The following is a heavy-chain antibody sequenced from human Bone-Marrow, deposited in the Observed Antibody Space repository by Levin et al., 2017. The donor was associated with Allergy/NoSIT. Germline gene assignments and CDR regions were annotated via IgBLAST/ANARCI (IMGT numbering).Heavy chain of an antibody. CDR3: ARDEMTGYYVDL. CDR2: IYDDGSRI. J-gene: IGHJ5*02. D-gene: IGHD3-9*01. CDR1: GFTLSYHW. V-gene: IGHV3-74*01. Sequence: GGSLRLSCVASGFTLSYHWVHWVRQAPGKGLVWLSRIYDDGSRINYADSVKGRFTISRDNAKNTVFLQVASLGAEDTAVYYCARDEMTGYYVDLWGQGTLVTVSS.